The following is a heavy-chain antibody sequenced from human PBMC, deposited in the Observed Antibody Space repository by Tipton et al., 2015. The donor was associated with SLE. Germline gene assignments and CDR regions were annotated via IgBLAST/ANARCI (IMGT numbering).Heavy chain of an antibody. CDR1: GFTFSSYS. D-gene: IGHD6-13*01. Sequence: RSLRLSCAASGFTFSSYSMNWVRQAPGKGLEWVAVIWNDGSKTYYADSVKGRFTISRDNSKNTLDLQMDSLRTEDTAVYFCAKDSAFSNSWPVDYWGQGTLVTVSS. CDR3: AKDSAFSNSWPVDY. CDR2: IWNDGSKT. J-gene: IGHJ4*02. V-gene: IGHV3-30*18.